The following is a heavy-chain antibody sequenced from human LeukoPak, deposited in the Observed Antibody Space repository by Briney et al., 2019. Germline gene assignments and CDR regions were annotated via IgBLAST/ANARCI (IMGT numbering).Heavy chain of an antibody. CDR1: GFTFSSYS. D-gene: IGHD2-21*02. CDR3: ARRVTPNSFDY. J-gene: IGHJ4*02. Sequence: GGSLRLSCAASGFTFSSYSMNWVRQAPGKGLEWVSSISSSNSSIHYADSVKGRFTISRDNAKNSLYLQMNSLRAEDTAVYYCARRVTPNSFDYWGQGTLVTVSS. CDR2: ISSSNSSI. V-gene: IGHV3-21*01.